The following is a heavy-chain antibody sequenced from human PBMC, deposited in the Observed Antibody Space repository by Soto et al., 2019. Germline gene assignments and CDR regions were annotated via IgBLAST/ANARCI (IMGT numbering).Heavy chain of an antibody. V-gene: IGHV5-51*01. CDR1: GYSFTSYW. CDR2: IYPGDSDT. Sequence: GESLKISCKGSGYSFTSYWMGWVRQMPGKGLEWMGIIYPGDSDTRYSPSFQGRFTISRDNSKNTLYLQMNSLRAEDTAVYYCAKLTMDYTYYYDSGGYPYFDYWGQGTLVTVSS. CDR3: AKLTMDYTYYYDSGGYPYFDY. D-gene: IGHD3-22*01. J-gene: IGHJ4*02.